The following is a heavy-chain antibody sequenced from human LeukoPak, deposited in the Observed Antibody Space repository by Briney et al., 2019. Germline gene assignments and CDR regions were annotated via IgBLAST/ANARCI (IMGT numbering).Heavy chain of an antibody. V-gene: IGHV3-53*01. CDR1: GFTFSSYG. D-gene: IGHD4-17*01. Sequence: PGGSLRLSCAASGFTFSSYGITWVRQAPGKGLEWVSVIYNDGSTYYADSVEGRFTISRDNSQNTVYLQMNSLRAEDTALYYCARDKSYGDRQNCWGQGTLVTVSS. CDR2: IYNDGST. CDR3: ARDKSYGDRQNC. J-gene: IGHJ4*02.